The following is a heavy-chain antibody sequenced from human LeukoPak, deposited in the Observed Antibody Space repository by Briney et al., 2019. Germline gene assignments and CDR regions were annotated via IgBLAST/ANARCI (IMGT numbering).Heavy chain of an antibody. CDR2: ISTYSGNT. CDR3: ARDLAVLGVVFTSYMDV. J-gene: IGHJ6*03. D-gene: IGHD3-3*01. CDR1: GYTFISHG. V-gene: IGHV1-18*01. Sequence: ASVKVSCKASGYTFISHGITWVRQAPGQGLEWMGWISTYSGNTHYAQKFQGRVTLTEDTSTTTAYLELRSLRSDDTAVYYCARDLAVLGVVFTSYMDVWGQGTPVTVSS.